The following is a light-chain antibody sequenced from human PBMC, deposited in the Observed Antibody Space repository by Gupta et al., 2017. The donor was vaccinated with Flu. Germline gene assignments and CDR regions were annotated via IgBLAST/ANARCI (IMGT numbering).Light chain of an antibody. Sequence: ERTTLSCMASQTVGRFLVWYQQKPGQATRLLMCYASARATGSPARFGGSGSGTDVTLTRSSLEAEDLAVYFCQQCADWPMTFGQGTRVEIK. CDR1: QTVGRF. J-gene: IGKJ5*01. CDR3: QQCADWPMT. CDR2: YAS. V-gene: IGKV3-11*01.